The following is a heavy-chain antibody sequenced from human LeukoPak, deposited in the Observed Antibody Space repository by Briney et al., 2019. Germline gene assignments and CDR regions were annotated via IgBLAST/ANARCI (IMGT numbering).Heavy chain of an antibody. J-gene: IGHJ4*02. D-gene: IGHD3-22*01. V-gene: IGHV1-69*05. CDR2: IIPIFGTA. CDR1: GGTFSSYA. CDR3: ARESRYYDSSGDFDY. Sequence: SVKVSCKASGGTFSSYAISWVLQAPGQGLEWMGRIIPIFGTANYAQKFQGRVTITTDESTSTAYMELSSLRSEDTAVYYCARESRYYDSSGDFDYWGQGTLVTVSS.